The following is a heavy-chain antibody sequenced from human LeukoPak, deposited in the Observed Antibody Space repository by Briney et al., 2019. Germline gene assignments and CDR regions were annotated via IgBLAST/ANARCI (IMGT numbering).Heavy chain of an antibody. CDR1: GFTVSSNY. Sequence: GGSLRLSCAASGFTVSSNYMSWVRQAPGKGLEWVSVIYSGGSTYYADSVKGRFTISRDNAKNTLYLQMNSLRAEDTAVYYCARRSSGSPPYYFGYWGQGTLVTVSS. V-gene: IGHV3-53*01. D-gene: IGHD1-26*01. CDR3: ARRSSGSPPYYFGY. J-gene: IGHJ4*02. CDR2: IYSGGST.